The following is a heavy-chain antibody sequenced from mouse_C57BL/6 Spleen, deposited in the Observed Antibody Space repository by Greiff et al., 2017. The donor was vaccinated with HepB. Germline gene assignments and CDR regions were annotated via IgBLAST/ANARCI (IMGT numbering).Heavy chain of an antibody. CDR3: AREGIYYDYEAGSFAY. CDR2: INPGSGGT. V-gene: IGHV1-54*01. CDR1: GYAFTNYL. Sequence: QVQLKQSGAELVRPGTSVKVSCKASGYAFTNYLIEWVKQRPGQGLEWIGVINPGSGGTNYNEKFKGKATLTADKSSSTAYMQRSSLTSEDSAVYFCAREGIYYDYEAGSFAYWGQGTLVTVSA. J-gene: IGHJ3*01. D-gene: IGHD2-4*01.